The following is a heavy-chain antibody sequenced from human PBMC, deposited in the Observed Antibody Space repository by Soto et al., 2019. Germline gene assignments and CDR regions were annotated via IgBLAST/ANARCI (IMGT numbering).Heavy chain of an antibody. CDR1: GFTFSSYS. D-gene: IGHD6-19*01. CDR2: ISSSSSYI. J-gene: IGHJ5*02. CDR3: WRDFRRGWSNWVDP. Sequence: GGSLRLSCAASGFTFSSYSMNWVRQAPGEGLEWVSSISSSSSYIYYADSVKGRFTISRDNAKNSLYLQMNSLRAEDTAVYYCWRDFRRGWSNWVDPWGQGTLVTVSS. V-gene: IGHV3-21*01.